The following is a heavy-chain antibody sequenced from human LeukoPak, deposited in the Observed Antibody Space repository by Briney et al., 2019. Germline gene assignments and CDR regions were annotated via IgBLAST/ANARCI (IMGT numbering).Heavy chain of an antibody. Sequence: SETLSLTCTVSGGSISSSSYYWGWIRQPPGKGLEWIGSIYYSGSTYYNPSLKSRVTISVDTSKNQFSLKLSSATAADTAVYYCASFRSSSSHWGQGTLVTVSS. CDR3: ASFRSSSSH. CDR2: IYYSGST. V-gene: IGHV4-39*01. D-gene: IGHD6-6*01. J-gene: IGHJ4*02. CDR1: GGSISSSSYY.